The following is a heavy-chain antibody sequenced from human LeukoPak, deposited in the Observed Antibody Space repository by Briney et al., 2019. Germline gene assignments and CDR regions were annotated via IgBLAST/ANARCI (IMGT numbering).Heavy chain of an antibody. D-gene: IGHD2-15*01. J-gene: IGHJ4*02. Sequence: GGSLRLSCAASGFTFSSYWMHWVRQAPGKGLEWVSGISGSGGSTYYADSVKGRFTISRDNSKNTLYLQMNSLRAEDTAVYYCAKDSIVVVVAATSGFDYWGQGTLVTVSS. CDR2: ISGSGGST. CDR1: GFTFSSYW. CDR3: AKDSIVVVVAATSGFDY. V-gene: IGHV3-23*01.